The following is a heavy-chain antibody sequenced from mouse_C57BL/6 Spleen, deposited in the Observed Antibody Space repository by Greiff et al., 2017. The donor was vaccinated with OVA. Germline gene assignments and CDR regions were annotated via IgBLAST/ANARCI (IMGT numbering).Heavy chain of an antibody. CDR2: IDPSDSYT. V-gene: IGHV1-69*01. CDR3: ASQGPITTVVAPPFAY. CDR1: GYTFTSYW. J-gene: IGHJ3*01. D-gene: IGHD1-1*01. Sequence: VQLQQPGAELVMPGASVKLSCKASGYTFTSYWMHWVKQRPGQGLEWIGEIDPSDSYTNYNQKFKGKSTLTVDKSSSTAYMQLSSLTSEDSAVYYCASQGPITTVVAPPFAYWGQGTLVTVSA.